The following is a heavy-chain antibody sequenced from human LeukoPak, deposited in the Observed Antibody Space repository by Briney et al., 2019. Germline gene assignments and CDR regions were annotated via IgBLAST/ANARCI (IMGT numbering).Heavy chain of an antibody. V-gene: IGHV3-21*01. CDR1: GFPFSSYS. CDR2: ISSSSSYI. Sequence: GGSLRLSCADSGFPFSSYSMNWVRQAPGKGLEWVSSISSSSSYIYYADSVKGRFTISRDNAKNSLYLQMNSLRAEDTAVYYCAGFYYDSSGYYYPFDYWGQGTLVTVSS. D-gene: IGHD3-22*01. J-gene: IGHJ4*02. CDR3: AGFYYDSSGYYYPFDY.